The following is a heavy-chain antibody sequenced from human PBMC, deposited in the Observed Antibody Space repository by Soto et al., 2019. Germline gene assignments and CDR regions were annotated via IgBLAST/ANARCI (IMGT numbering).Heavy chain of an antibody. CDR1: GFTFSSYS. J-gene: IGHJ4*02. V-gene: IGHV3-48*01. CDR2: ISSSSSTI. Sequence: EVQLVESGGGLVQPGGSLRLSYAASGFTFSSYSMNWVRQAPGKGLEWVSYISSSSSTIYYADSVKGRFTISRDNAKNSLYLQMNSLRAEDTAVYYCARSTVTIDYWGQGTLVTVSS. CDR3: ARSTVTIDY. D-gene: IGHD4-17*01.